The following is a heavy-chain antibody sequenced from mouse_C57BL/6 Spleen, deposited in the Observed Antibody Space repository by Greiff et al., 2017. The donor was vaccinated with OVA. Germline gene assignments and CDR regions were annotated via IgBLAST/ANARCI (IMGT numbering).Heavy chain of an antibody. J-gene: IGHJ4*01. V-gene: IGHV1-64*01. CDR2: IHPNGGST. Sequence: QVQLQQPGAELVKPGASVKLSCTASGYTFTSYWMHWVQQRPGQGLEWIGMIHPNGGSTNYNEQFKSKATLTVDKSSSTAYMQLSSLTSEDTAVYYCARGPNYDCYYVNAMDYWGQGTSVTVSS. D-gene: IGHD2-3*01. CDR1: GYTFTSYW. CDR3: ARGPNYDCYYVNAMDY.